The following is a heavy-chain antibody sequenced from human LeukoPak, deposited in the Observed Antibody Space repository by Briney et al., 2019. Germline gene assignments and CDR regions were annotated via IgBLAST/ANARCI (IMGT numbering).Heavy chain of an antibody. Sequence: PGGSLRLSCAASGFTFSNAWMSWVRQAAGKGLEWLGRIKRKIDGWTTDYTAPVKGRFTISRDDSKNTLYLQMNSLKSEDTAVNYCTTSYDRGGADYGYWGEGTLVTASS. CDR2: IKRKIDGWTT. J-gene: IGHJ4*02. CDR3: TTSYDRGGADYGY. CDR1: GFTFSNAW. D-gene: IGHD1-26*01. V-gene: IGHV3-15*01.